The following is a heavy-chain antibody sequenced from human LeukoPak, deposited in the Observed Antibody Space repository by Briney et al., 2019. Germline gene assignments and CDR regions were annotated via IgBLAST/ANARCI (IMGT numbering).Heavy chain of an antibody. V-gene: IGHV3-23*01. D-gene: IGHD6-19*01. CDR1: GFTFSSYA. J-gene: IGHJ4*02. CDR3: AKVRRGQWLAQIRYYFDY. CDR2: IHGSGGGT. Sequence: AGSLRLSCAASGFTFSSYAMSWVRQAPGKGLEWVSAIHGSGGGTYYADSVKGRFTISRDNSKNTLYLQMNSLRAEDTAVYYCAKVRRGQWLAQIRYYFDYWGQGTLVTVSS.